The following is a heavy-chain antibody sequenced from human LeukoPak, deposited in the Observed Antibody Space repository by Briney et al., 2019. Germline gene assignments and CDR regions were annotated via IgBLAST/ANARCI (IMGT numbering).Heavy chain of an antibody. Sequence: GGSLRLSCAASGFSFSSHGKHWVRQAPGKGLDWVAVISYDGSSKYYADSVKGRFTISRDNSKNTLYLQMNSLRPEDTAVYFCAKDVKYNWNYIDYWGQGTLVAVSS. V-gene: IGHV3-30*18. CDR3: AKDVKYNWNYIDY. CDR2: ISYDGSSK. CDR1: GFSFSSHG. J-gene: IGHJ4*02. D-gene: IGHD1-20*01.